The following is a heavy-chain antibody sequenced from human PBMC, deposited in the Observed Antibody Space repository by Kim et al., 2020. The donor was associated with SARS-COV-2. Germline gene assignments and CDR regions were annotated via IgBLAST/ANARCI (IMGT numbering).Heavy chain of an antibody. J-gene: IGHJ3*02. D-gene: IGHD2-2*01. Sequence: KSRVTISVDTSKNQFSRKLSSVTAADTAVYYCARVLRCSSTSCYVGAFDIWGQGTMVTVSS. V-gene: IGHV4-34*01. CDR3: ARVLRCSSTSCYVGAFDI.